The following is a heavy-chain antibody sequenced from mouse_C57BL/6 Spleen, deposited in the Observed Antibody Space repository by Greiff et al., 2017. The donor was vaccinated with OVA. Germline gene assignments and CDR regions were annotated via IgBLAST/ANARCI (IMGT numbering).Heavy chain of an antibody. CDR2: IYPGSGGT. V-gene: IGHV1-54*01. CDR1: GYAFTNYL. J-gene: IGHJ2*01. CDR3: ARELGYFDY. Sequence: QVQLQQSGAELVRPGTSVKVSCKASGYAFTNYLIEWVKQRPGQGLEWIGVIYPGSGGTYYNEKFKGKATLTADKSSSTAYMQLSSLTSEDSAVYCGARELGYFDYWGQGTTLTVSS.